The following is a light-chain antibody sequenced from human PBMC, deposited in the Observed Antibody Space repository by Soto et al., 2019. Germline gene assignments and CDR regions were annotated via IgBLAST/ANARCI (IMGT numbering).Light chain of an antibody. V-gene: IGKV3D-11*01. J-gene: IGKJ1*01. CDR1: QYINTR. CDR2: KTY. CDR3: HQRQSWPRT. Sequence: EIVLTQSPATLSSFPGDRVTLSCRASQYINTRLAWYQHRPGQAPRLLIYKTYIRDEGIPDRFSDSGPGTDFNLTISEVQPEDFAVYYCHQRQSWPRTFGQGTKV.